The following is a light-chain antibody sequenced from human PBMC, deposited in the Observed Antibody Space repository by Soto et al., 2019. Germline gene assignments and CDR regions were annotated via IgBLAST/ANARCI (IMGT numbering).Light chain of an antibody. CDR3: QQYKSYWT. V-gene: IGKV1-5*01. CDR2: DAS. J-gene: IGKJ1*01. Sequence: DIQMTQSPSTLSASVGDRVTITCRASQTITRWMAWYQQKPGKAPKLLIYDASTLESGVPSRFSGSGSGTEFTLTINSMQPDDFATYYCQQYKSYWTFGQGTKVDIK. CDR1: QTITRW.